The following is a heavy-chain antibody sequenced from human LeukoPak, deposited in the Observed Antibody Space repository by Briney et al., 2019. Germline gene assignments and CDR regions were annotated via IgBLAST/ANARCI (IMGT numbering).Heavy chain of an antibody. CDR3: ASWGIAGAFDI. V-gene: IGHV3-48*02. CDR2: ISRSSRTI. Sequence: PGGSLRLSCAASGVTFSTYSLNWVRQPPAGGRGWVSYISRSSRTISYADSVKGRCTISRQNATNSLYLQMNRLRDEDTAVYHCASWGIAGAFDIWGQGTMVTVSS. J-gene: IGHJ3*02. CDR1: GVTFSTYS. D-gene: IGHD6-13*01.